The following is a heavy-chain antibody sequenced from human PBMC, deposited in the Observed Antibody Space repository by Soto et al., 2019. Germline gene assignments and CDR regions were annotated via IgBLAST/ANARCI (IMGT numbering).Heavy chain of an antibody. D-gene: IGHD5-12*01. V-gene: IGHV3-30-3*01. CDR1: GFTFSSYA. J-gene: IGHJ5*02. CDR3: ARGTDGYNFGTAWVNWFDP. CDR2: ISYDGSNK. Sequence: QVQLVESGGGVVQPGRSLRLSCAASGFTFSSYAMHWVRQAPGKGLEWVAVISYDGSNKYYADSVKGRFTISRDNSKNTLYLEMNSLRAEDTAVYYCARGTDGYNFGTAWVNWFDPWGQGTLVTVSS.